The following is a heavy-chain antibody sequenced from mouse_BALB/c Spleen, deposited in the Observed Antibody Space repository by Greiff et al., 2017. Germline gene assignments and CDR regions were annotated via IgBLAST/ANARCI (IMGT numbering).Heavy chain of an antibody. J-gene: IGHJ4*01. CDR1: GFSLTSYG. Sequence: VMLVESGPGLVAPSQSLSITCTVSGFSLTSYGVHWVRQPPGKGLEWLGVIWAGGSTNYNSALMSRLSISKDNSKSQVFLKMNSLQTDDTAMYYCARGYGNFIYAMDYWGQGTSVTVSS. V-gene: IGHV2-9*02. CDR2: IWAGGST. D-gene: IGHD2-10*02. CDR3: ARGYGNFIYAMDY.